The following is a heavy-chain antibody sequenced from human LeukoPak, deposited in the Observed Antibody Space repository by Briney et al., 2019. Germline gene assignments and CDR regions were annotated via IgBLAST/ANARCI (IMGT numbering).Heavy chain of an antibody. CDR1: GYTFTSYD. Sequence: GASVKVSCKASGYTFTSYDINWVRQATGQGLEWMGWMSPNSGNTGYAQKFQGRVTITRNTSISTAYMELSSLRSEDTAVYYCATDPHYYGSGSHIPSWGQGTLVTVSS. J-gene: IGHJ4*02. D-gene: IGHD3-10*01. V-gene: IGHV1-8*03. CDR3: ATDPHYYGSGSHIPS. CDR2: MSPNSGNT.